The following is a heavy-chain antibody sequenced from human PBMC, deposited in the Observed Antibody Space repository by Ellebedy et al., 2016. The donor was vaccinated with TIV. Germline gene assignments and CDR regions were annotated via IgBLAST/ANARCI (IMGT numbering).Heavy chain of an antibody. CDR1: GFTFDDYA. CDR2: ISWNSGSI. D-gene: IGHD1-26*01. J-gene: IGHJ4*02. Sequence: GGSLRLSXAASGFTFDDYAMHWVRQAPGKGLEWVSGISWNSGSIGYADSVKGRFTISRDNAKNSLYLQMNSLRVEDTAVYYCAKGWESDYWGQGTLVTVSS. CDR3: AKGWESDY. V-gene: IGHV3-9*01.